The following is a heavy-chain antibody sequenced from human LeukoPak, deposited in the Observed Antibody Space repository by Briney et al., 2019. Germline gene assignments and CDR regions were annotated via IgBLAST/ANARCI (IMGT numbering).Heavy chain of an antibody. D-gene: IGHD1-26*01. CDR1: GGSISNGGYY. CDR3: AGDSGSYSYFDY. CDR2: IYYSGST. Sequence: SQTLSLTCTVSGGSISNGGYYWSWIRQHPGKGLEWIGYIYYSGSTYYNPSLKSRVTISVDTSKNQFSLKLSSVTAADTAVYYCAGDSGSYSYFDYWGQGTLVTVSS. V-gene: IGHV4-31*03. J-gene: IGHJ4*02.